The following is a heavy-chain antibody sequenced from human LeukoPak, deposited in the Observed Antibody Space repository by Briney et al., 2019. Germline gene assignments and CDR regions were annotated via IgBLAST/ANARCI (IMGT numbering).Heavy chain of an antibody. J-gene: IGHJ4*02. CDR1: GDSITSTNW. CDR3: ARGGNSAWYFDY. D-gene: IGHD6-19*01. Sequence: SETLSLTCAVSGDSITSTNWWTWVRQPPGKGLEWIGEIYHSGRTNYNPSLKSRVTISLDRSRNQFSLRLNSVTAADTAVYYCARGGNSAWYFDYWGQGTLVTVSS. V-gene: IGHV4-4*02. CDR2: IYHSGRT.